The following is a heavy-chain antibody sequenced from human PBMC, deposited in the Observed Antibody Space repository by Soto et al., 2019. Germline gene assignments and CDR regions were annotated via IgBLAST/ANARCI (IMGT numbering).Heavy chain of an antibody. D-gene: IGHD3-3*01. J-gene: IGHJ5*02. CDR3: ARVYDFWSGYYLRSVNWFDP. Sequence: QVQLQESGPGLVKPSQTLSLTCTVSGGSISSGGYYWSWIRQHPGKGLEWIGYIYYSGSTYYNPSLKSLVTISVDTSKNQFSLKLSSVTAADTAVYYCARVYDFWSGYYLRSVNWFDPWGQGTLVTVSS. V-gene: IGHV4-31*01. CDR2: IYYSGST. CDR1: GGSISSGGYY.